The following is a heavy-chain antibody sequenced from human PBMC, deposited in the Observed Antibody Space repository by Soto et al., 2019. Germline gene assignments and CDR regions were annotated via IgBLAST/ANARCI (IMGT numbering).Heavy chain of an antibody. CDR1: GGSISSYY. CDR3: ARERWGLLWFGANNWFDP. J-gene: IGHJ5*02. CDR2: IYYSGST. D-gene: IGHD3-10*01. Sequence: SETLSLTCTVSGGSISSYYWSWIRQPPGKGLEWIGYIYYSGSTNYNPSLKSRVTISVDTSKNQFSLKLSSVTAADTAVYYCARERWGLLWFGANNWFDPWGQGTLVTVSS. V-gene: IGHV4-59*01.